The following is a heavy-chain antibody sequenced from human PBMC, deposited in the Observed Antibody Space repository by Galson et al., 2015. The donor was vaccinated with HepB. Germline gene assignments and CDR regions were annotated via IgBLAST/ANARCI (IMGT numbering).Heavy chain of an antibody. CDR2: INPSGGST. CDR1: GYTFTSYY. Sequence: SVKVSCKASGYTFTSYYMHWVRQAPGQGLEWMGIINPSGGSTSYAQKFQGRVTMTRDTSTSTVYMELSSLRSEDTAVYYCARGGRALLWFGESLFDYWGQGTLVTVSS. J-gene: IGHJ4*02. V-gene: IGHV1-46*01. D-gene: IGHD3-10*01. CDR3: ARGGRALLWFGESLFDY.